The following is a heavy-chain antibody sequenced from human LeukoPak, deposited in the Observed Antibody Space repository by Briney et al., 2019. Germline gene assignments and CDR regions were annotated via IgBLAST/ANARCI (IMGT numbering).Heavy chain of an antibody. CDR2: ISAYNGIK. Sequence: GASVKVSCKASVYTFTSYGISWVRQAPGQGLEWMGWISAYNGIKNYAQKLQGRVTMTPDTSTSTAYMELRSLRYDDTAVYYCARDRAIFGVVYNWFDPWGQGTLVTVSS. CDR3: ARDRAIFGVVYNWFDP. V-gene: IGHV1-18*01. D-gene: IGHD3-3*01. J-gene: IGHJ5*02. CDR1: VYTFTSYG.